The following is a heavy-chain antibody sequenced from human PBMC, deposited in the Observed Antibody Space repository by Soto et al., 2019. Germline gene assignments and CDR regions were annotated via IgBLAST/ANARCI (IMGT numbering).Heavy chain of an antibody. CDR2: ISYDGRNK. CDR1: GFTFSSYG. V-gene: IGHV3-30*18. Sequence: QVQLVESGGGVVQPGRSLRLSCAASGFTFSSYGMHWVRQAPGKGLEWVAVISYDGRNKYYADAVKGRFTISRDNSKNTLYLQTNSLRAEDTAVYYCAKDRGALRWSEEHYYFDYWGQGTLVTVSS. J-gene: IGHJ4*02. D-gene: IGHD4-17*01. CDR3: AKDRGALRWSEEHYYFDY.